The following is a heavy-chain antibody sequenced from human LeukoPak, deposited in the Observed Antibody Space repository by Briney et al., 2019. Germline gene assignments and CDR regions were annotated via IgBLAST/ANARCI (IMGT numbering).Heavy chain of an antibody. CDR2: IYYSGST. J-gene: IGHJ4*02. CDR3: ARVTGYMIEDYFDY. D-gene: IGHD3-22*01. CDR1: GGSISSSNW. V-gene: IGHV4-4*02. Sequence: PSGTLSLTCVVSGGSISSSNWWSWVRPPPEKGLEWIGYIYYSGSTNYNPSLKSRVTISVDTSKNQFSLKLRSVTAADTAVYYCARVTGYMIEDYFDYWGQGTLVTVSS.